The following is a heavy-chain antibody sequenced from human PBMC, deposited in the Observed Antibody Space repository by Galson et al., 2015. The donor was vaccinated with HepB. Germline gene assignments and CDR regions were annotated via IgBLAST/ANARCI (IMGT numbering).Heavy chain of an antibody. CDR1: GLTFSRYG. J-gene: IGHJ4*02. Sequence: SLRLSCAVSGLTFSRYGMHWVRQAPGKGLEWVAVMSYDGSNKYYVESVKGRFTISRDNTKNILYLQMNSLRAEDTAMYYCAKEFYRYSSGWFFDYWGQGTLDTDSS. CDR2: MSYDGSNK. D-gene: IGHD6-19*01. V-gene: IGHV3-30*18. CDR3: AKEFYRYSSGWFFDY.